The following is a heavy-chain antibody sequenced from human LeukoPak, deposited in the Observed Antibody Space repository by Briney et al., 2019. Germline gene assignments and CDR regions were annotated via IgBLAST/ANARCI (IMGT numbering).Heavy chain of an antibody. V-gene: IGHV4-59*01. J-gene: IGHJ6*03. CDR3: ARISPSDGTYWGTSYYYIDV. CDR2: IYFSGST. CDR1: GGSINNYY. D-gene: IGHD1-26*01. Sequence: PSETLSLTCTVSGGSINNYYWTRIRQPPRERLEWIGCIYFSGSTHYNHSLKSRVTVSLDTSNNKISLELTSVTAADTAVYYCARISPSDGTYWGTSYYYIDVWGKGTMVTVSS.